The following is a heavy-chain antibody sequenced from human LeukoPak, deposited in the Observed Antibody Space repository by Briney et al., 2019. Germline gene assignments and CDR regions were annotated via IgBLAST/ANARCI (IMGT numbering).Heavy chain of an antibody. CDR3: AKSDSSGYWYYFDY. CDR1: GFTLDDYA. Sequence: GGSLRLSCAASGFTLDDYAMHWVRQAPGKGLEWVSGISWNSGSIGYADSVKGRFTISRDNAKNSLYLQMNSLRAEDTALYYCAKSDSSGYWYYFDYWGQGTLVTVSS. V-gene: IGHV3-9*01. D-gene: IGHD3-22*01. J-gene: IGHJ4*02. CDR2: ISWNSGSI.